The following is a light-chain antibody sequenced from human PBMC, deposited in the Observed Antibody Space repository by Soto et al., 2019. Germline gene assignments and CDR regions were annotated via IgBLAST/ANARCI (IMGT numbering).Light chain of an antibody. CDR1: QSVSNNY. CDR3: QQYGRSDA. CDR2: GAS. Sequence: SRGTLTDSTREGDTLSVRASQSVSNNYLAWYQQKPGQAPRLLIYGASSWATGIPDRFSGTGSGIDFTLTISRLEPEDFAVYYCQQYGRSDAFGPGTKVDIK. J-gene: IGKJ1*01. V-gene: IGKV3-20*01.